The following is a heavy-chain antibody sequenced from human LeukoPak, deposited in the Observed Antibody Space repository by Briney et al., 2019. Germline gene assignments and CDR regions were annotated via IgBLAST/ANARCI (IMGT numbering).Heavy chain of an antibody. V-gene: IGHV3-15*01. CDR2: IKSKTDGGTT. Sequence: GGSLRLSCAPSGFTLSNAWMSWVRQAPGKGLEWVGRIKSKTDGGTTGYAAPVKGRFTISRDDSKNTLYLQMNSLKTEDTAVYYCTTDLGVYRSSSWYSFDYWGQGTMVTVSS. CDR1: GFTLSNAW. D-gene: IGHD6-13*01. CDR3: TTDLGVYRSSSWYSFDY. J-gene: IGHJ4*02.